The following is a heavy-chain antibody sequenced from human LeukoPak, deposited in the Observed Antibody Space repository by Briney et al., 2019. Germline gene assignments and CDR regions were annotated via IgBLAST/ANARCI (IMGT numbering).Heavy chain of an antibody. CDR2: INSNSGGT. Sequence: ASVKVSCKASGYTFSGYFLHWVRQAPGQGLEWMGRINSNSGGTDFAQKFQGRVTMTRETSIGTAYMELRSLRSDDTAVYYCARLTGIAARPGWFDPWGQGTLVTVSS. CDR3: ARLTGIAARPGWFDP. CDR1: GYTFSGYF. J-gene: IGHJ5*02. V-gene: IGHV1-2*02. D-gene: IGHD6-6*01.